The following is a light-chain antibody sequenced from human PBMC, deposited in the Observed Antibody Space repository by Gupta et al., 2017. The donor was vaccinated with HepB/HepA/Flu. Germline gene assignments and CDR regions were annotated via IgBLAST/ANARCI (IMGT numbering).Light chain of an antibody. CDR3: KQSRHWPPT. CDR2: DAS. Sequence: DIVLTQSPATLSQSPGERATLSCRASQRVSSYLAWYQQKPGQPPRLLIYDASNRATGIPARFSGSGSGTDFTLTISRLEPEDFAVYYCKQSRHWPPTFGQGTKVEIK. CDR1: QRVSSY. J-gene: IGKJ1*01. V-gene: IGKV3-11*01.